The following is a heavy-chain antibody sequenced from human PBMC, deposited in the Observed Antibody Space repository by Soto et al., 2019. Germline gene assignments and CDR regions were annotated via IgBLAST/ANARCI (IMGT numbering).Heavy chain of an antibody. V-gene: IGHV3-23*01. J-gene: IGHJ4*02. Sequence: GGSLRLSCVVSGFSFSYAIIWVRQAPGKGQEWVSGITGGGNTEYAASVKGRFTISRDNSKNTVFLQMNSLRAEDTAMYYCAKDAVYNDGLWLVSDWGQGTLVTVSS. CDR1: GFSFSYA. CDR3: AKDAVYNDGLWLVSD. CDR2: ITGGGNT. D-gene: IGHD2-21*01.